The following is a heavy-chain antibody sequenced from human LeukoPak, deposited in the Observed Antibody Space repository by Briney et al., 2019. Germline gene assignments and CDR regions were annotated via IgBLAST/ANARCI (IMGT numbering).Heavy chain of an antibody. D-gene: IGHD3-3*01. Sequence: SETLSLTCTVSGGSISSGDYYWSWIRQPPGKGLEWIGYIYYSGSTYYNPSLKSRVTISVDTSKNQFSLKLSSVTAADTAVYYCARAATSYDFWSGYRRKSYYFDYWGQGTLVTVSS. V-gene: IGHV4-30-4*01. CDR3: ARAATSYDFWSGYRRKSYYFDY. CDR1: GGSISSGDYY. CDR2: IYYSGST. J-gene: IGHJ4*02.